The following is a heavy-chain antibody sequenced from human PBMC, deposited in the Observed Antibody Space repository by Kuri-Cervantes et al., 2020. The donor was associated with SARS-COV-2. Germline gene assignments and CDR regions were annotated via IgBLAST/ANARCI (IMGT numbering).Heavy chain of an antibody. J-gene: IGHJ6*03. CDR2: INHTGST. D-gene: IGHD6-13*01. CDR3: ARDMPAAGTGYYYYYMDV. CDR1: GVSFNNYC. V-gene: IGHV4-34*01. Sequence: SESLSLTCAVSGVSFNNYCWNWIRQPPGKGLERIGEINHTGSTNYNPSLKSRVTISVDTSKNQFSLKLSSVTAADTAVYYCARDMPAAGTGYYYYYMDVWGKGTTVTVSS.